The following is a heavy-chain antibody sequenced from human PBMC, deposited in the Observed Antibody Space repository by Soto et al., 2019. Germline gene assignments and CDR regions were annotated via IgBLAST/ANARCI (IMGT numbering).Heavy chain of an antibody. CDR3: ARDHKSDDWNDGMHDAFDI. Sequence: ASVKVSCKVSGYTLTELSMHWVRQAPGKGLEWMGGFDPEDGETIYAQKFQGRVTMTEDTSTDTAYMELSRLRSDDTAVYYCARDHKSDDWNDGMHDAFDIWGQGTMVTVSS. V-gene: IGHV1-24*01. CDR1: GYTLTELS. CDR2: FDPEDGET. D-gene: IGHD1-1*01. J-gene: IGHJ3*02.